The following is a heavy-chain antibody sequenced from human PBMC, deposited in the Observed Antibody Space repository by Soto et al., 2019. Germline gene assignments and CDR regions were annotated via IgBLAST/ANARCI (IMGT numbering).Heavy chain of an antibody. J-gene: IGHJ3*02. Sequence: SETLSLTCAVSGGSISSSNWWSWVRQPPGKGLEWIGEIYHSGSTNYNPSLKSRVTISVDKSKNQFSLKLSSVTAADTAVYYCARVLGYCSGGSCSRGAFDIWGQGTMVTVS. D-gene: IGHD2-15*01. CDR3: ARVLGYCSGGSCSRGAFDI. CDR1: GGSISSSNW. CDR2: IYHSGST. V-gene: IGHV4-4*02.